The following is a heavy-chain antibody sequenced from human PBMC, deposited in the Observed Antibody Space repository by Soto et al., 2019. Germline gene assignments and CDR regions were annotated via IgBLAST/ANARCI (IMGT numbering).Heavy chain of an antibody. J-gene: IGHJ6*03. V-gene: IGHV6-1*01. CDR3: VMLRSNCSSTSCYQHYYYMDV. CDR1: GDSVSSNSAA. D-gene: IGHD2-2*01. Sequence: PALSLTCVISGDSVSSNSAARNWIRQSPSRGLEWLGRTYYRSKWYNDYAVSVKSRITINPDTSKNQFSLQLNSVTPEGTAVYYCVMLRSNCSSTSCYQHYYYMDVWGKGTTVTVS. CDR2: TYYRSKWYN.